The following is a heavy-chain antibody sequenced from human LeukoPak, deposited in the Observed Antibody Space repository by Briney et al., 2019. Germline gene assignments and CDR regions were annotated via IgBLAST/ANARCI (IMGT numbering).Heavy chain of an antibody. CDR1: GYTFTSYA. V-gene: IGHV1-3*01. Sequence: RASVKVSCKASGYTFTSYAMHWVRQAPGQRLEWMGWINAGNGNTKYSQKFQGRVTITRDTSASTAYMELSSLRSEDTAVYYCARSMVRGVKVPGYWGQGTLVTVSS. J-gene: IGHJ4*02. D-gene: IGHD3-10*01. CDR3: ARSMVRGVKVPGY. CDR2: INAGNGNT.